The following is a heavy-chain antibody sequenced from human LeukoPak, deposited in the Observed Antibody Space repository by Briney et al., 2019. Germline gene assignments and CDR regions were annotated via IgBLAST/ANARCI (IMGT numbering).Heavy chain of an antibody. CDR1: GDSIRSEDYY. CDR2: VNYGGGT. V-gene: IGHV4-39*01. J-gene: IGHJ5*02. CDR3: ARHRRRNNWFDP. Sequence: SETLSLTCTVSGDSIRSEDYYCDWIRQPPGKGLEWIGDVNYGGGTYYNPSLKSRVTMSVDTSKNQFSLRLTSVTAADTTVYYCARHRRRNNWFDPWGQGTLVTVSS.